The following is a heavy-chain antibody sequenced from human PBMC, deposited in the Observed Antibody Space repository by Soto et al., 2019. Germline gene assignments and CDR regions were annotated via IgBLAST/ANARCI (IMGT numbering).Heavy chain of an antibody. CDR2: ISGRGGSI. J-gene: IGHJ4*02. V-gene: IGHV3-23*01. D-gene: IGHD3-3*01. CDR3: AKGSSYNDFCSGPGDFDY. Sequence: GSLRLSCAASGFSFSSYAMSWVRQAPGKGLEWVSGISGRGGSIYYAGSVKGRLSISRDNSKNTLFLQMSSLRAEDTAVYFCAKGSSYNDFCSGPGDFDYWGQGTLVTVSS. CDR1: GFSFSSYA.